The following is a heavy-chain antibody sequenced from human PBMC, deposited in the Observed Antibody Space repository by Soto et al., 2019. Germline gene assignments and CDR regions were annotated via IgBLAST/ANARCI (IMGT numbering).Heavy chain of an antibody. CDR2: IVPIYRSS. CDR1: GGAFNNYV. Sequence: QVQLVQSGAEMKTPGSSVNVSCTLSGGAFNNYVISWVRQAPGQGLEWVGSIVPIYRSSLFAQKFQGRVTLSADETTNTVYMKMSSLRTDDTAIYYCARDLAKGGGSAGFDYWGQGTLVTVSS. V-gene: IGHV1-69*18. CDR3: ARDLAKGGGSAGFDY. J-gene: IGHJ4*02. D-gene: IGHD1-26*01.